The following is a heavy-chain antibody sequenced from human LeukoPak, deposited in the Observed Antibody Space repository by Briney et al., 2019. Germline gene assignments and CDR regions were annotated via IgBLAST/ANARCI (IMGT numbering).Heavy chain of an antibody. V-gene: IGHV4-31*03. Sequence: SETLSLTCTVSGGSISSGGYYWSWIRQHPGKGLEWIGYIYYSGSTYYNPSLKSRVTISVDTSKNQFSLKLSSVTAADTAVYYCARGPEQQLVPYPQLYGMDVWGQGTTVTVSS. CDR3: ARGPEQQLVPYPQLYGMDV. D-gene: IGHD6-13*01. CDR2: IYYSGST. CDR1: GGSISSGGYY. J-gene: IGHJ6*02.